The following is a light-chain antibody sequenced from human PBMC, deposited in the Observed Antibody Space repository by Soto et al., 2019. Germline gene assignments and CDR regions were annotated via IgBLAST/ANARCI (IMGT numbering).Light chain of an antibody. J-gene: IGKJ1*01. Sequence: DIQMTQSPSSLSASVGDRVTITCRASQGISNYLAWYQQKPGKVPKLLIYGASTLQSGVPSRFSGSGSGTDFTLTISSLQPEDVATYYCQKYNSALWGFGQGTNVEIK. V-gene: IGKV1-27*01. CDR2: GAS. CDR3: QKYNSALWG. CDR1: QGISNY.